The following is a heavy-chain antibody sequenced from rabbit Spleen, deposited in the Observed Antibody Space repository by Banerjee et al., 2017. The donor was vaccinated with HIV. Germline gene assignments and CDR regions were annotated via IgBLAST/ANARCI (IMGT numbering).Heavy chain of an antibody. J-gene: IGHJ4*01. CDR2: IGAGNSGST. Sequence: QEQLVEYGGDLVQPGASLTLTCTASGFSFSSYWTCWVRQAPGKGLEWIACIGAGNSGSTYYASWAKGRFTISKTSSTVTLQMTSLTAADTATYFCARDPHARHVNNGDADWNLWGQGTLVTVS. CDR1: GFSFSSYW. CDR3: ARDPHARHVNNGDADWNL. D-gene: IGHD6-1*01. V-gene: IGHV1S45*01.